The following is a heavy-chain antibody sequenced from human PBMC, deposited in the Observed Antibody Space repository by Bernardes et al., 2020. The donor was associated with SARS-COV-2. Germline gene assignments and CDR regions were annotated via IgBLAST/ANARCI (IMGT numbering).Heavy chain of an antibody. CDR2: VNPKSGGT. Sequence: ASMKVSCRASGYTFTDYYVHWVRLAPGQGLEWMGWVNPKSGGTNYAQKFQGWVTMTSDTSINTAHMELNSVTSNDTAVYYCAIGQIGTGEWHLDLWGRGTLVTVSS. V-gene: IGHV1-2*04. J-gene: IGHJ2*01. D-gene: IGHD7-27*01. CDR3: AIGQIGTGEWHLDL. CDR1: GYTFTDYY.